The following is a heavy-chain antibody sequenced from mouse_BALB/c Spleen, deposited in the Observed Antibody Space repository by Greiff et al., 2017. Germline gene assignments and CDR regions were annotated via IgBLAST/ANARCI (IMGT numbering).Heavy chain of an antibody. CDR3: ARITTVVASMDY. D-gene: IGHD1-1*01. CDR1: GFTFSSYG. Sequence: EVKVVESGGDLVKPGGSLKLSCAASGFTFSSYGMSWVRQTPDKRLEWVATISSGGSYTYYPDSVKGRFTISRDNAKNTLYLQMSSLKSEDTAMYYCARITTVVASMDYWGQGTSVTVSS. J-gene: IGHJ4*01. CDR2: ISSGGSYT. V-gene: IGHV5-6*01.